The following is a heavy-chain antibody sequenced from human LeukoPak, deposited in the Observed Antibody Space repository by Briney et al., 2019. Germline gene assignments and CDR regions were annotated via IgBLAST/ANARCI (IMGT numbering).Heavy chain of an antibody. D-gene: IGHD5-24*01. CDR2: SKEDGSEK. V-gene: IGHV3-7*01. Sequence: TGGSLRLSCAASGLTFSNYWMAWVRQAPGKGLEWVANSKEDGSEKYYADSVRGRFTISRDNAQSSLTLQMGSLRGDDTAVHYCARHGRHNFYYWGQGTLVTVSS. CDR3: ARHGRHNFYY. CDR1: GLTFSNYW. J-gene: IGHJ4*02.